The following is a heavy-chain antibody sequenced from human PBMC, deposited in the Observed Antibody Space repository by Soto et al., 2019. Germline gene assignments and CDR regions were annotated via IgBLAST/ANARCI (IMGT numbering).Heavy chain of an antibody. CDR3: AAEVTEWTGYYPGSVSAGPFDP. J-gene: IGHJ5*02. Sequence: SVKVSCKASGYTFTSYGISWVRQAPGQGLEWIGWIVVGSGNTNYAQKFQERVTITRDMSTSTAYMELSSLRSEDTAVYYCAAEVTEWTGYYPGSVSAGPFDPWGQGTLVTVSS. CDR2: IVVGSGNT. V-gene: IGHV1-58*02. D-gene: IGHD3-9*01. CDR1: GYTFTSYG.